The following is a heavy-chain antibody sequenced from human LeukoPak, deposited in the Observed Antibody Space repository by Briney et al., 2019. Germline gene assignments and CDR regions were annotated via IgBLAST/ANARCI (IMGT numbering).Heavy chain of an antibody. V-gene: IGHV4-59*01. CDR2: ISYSGST. Sequence: SETLSLTCTVSGGSISSYYWSWIRQPPGKGLEWIGYISYSGSTNYYPSLKSRVTISVDTSKNQFSLKLSSVTAADTAVYYCARGSPPASAYCYGSGSYVFGFDPWGQGTLVTVSS. CDR1: GGSISSYY. CDR3: ARGSPPASAYCYGSGSYVFGFDP. J-gene: IGHJ5*02. D-gene: IGHD3-10*01.